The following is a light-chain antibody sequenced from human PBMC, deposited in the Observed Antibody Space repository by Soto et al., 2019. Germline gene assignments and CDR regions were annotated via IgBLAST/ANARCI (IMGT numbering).Light chain of an antibody. Sequence: QSVLTQPASVSGSPGQSITISCTGTSSDVGGYNYVSWYQQHPGKAPKLMIYDVTKRPSGVPDRFSGSKSGNSASLTISGLQAEDEADYYCYSYGGSNSLVFGGGTKLTVL. J-gene: IGLJ3*02. CDR3: YSYGGSNSLV. CDR1: SSDVGGYNY. V-gene: IGLV2-11*01. CDR2: DVT.